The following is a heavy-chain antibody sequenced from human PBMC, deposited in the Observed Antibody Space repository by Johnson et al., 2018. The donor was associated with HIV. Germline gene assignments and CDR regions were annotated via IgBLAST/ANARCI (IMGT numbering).Heavy chain of an antibody. J-gene: IGHJ3*02. D-gene: IGHD4-17*01. CDR1: GFTFSSYA. CDR2: ISGSGGST. CDR3: ARGGYGEVFDI. V-gene: IGHV3-23*04. Sequence: VQLVESGGGLVQPGGSLRLSCAASGFTFSSYAMSWVRQAPGKGLAWVSAISGSGGSTYYADSVKGRFTISRDNPKNTLYLQMSSLRAEDTAVYYCARGGYGEVFDIWGQGTMVTVSS.